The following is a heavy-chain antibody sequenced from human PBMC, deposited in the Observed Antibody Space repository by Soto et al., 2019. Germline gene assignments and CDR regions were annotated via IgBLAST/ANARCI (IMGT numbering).Heavy chain of an antibody. CDR2: IRSKVYGGTT. CDR1: GFTFADYA. V-gene: IGHV3-49*03. D-gene: IGHD3-10*02. Sequence: PGGSLRLSCTASGFTFADYAMSWFRQAPGKGPEWLGFIRSKVYGGTTEYAASVKGRFTISRDDSRSFAYLYLNRLRTEDTALYFCSSPRHVYSRGQGTLVTVSS. CDR3: SSPRHVYS. J-gene: IGHJ5*01.